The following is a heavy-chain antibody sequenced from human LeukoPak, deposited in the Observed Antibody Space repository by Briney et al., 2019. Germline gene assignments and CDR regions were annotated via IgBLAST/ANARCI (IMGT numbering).Heavy chain of an antibody. J-gene: IGHJ4*02. CDR1: GFIFSSYG. D-gene: IGHD5-18*01. Sequence: GGSPRLSCAASGFIFSSYGMNWVRQAPGKVLEWVAFIRYDESNTFYADSVKGRFTIYRDNSRKMLYLQMNSLRAEDTSVYYCAKDHGYSYGLVDFWGQGTLVTVSS. V-gene: IGHV3-30*02. CDR3: AKDHGYSYGLVDF. CDR2: IRYDESNT.